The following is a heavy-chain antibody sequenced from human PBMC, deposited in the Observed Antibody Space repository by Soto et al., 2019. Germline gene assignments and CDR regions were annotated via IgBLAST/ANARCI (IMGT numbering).Heavy chain of an antibody. CDR3: ARDLIVDGPDNYAMDV. CDR2: INPNSSGT. V-gene: IGHV1-2*02. CDR1: GYSLRGNY. J-gene: IGHJ6*02. Sequence: ASVKVSCKAPGYSLRGNYIHWVRQTPGQGLEWMGWINPNSSGTVYAQKFQGRVTMTRDTSPTTVYMQLNRLTSDDSAVYYCARDLIVDGPDNYAMDVWGQGTTVTVS. D-gene: IGHD3-22*01.